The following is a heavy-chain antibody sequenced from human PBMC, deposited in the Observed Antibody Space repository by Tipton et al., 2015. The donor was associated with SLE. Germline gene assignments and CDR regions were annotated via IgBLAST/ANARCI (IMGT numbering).Heavy chain of an antibody. CDR1: GYTFTSYH. D-gene: IGHD3-3*01. V-gene: IGHV1-46*01. CDR3: ARDRDWYYGPAPDY. Sequence: QSGAEVKKPGASVKVSCKASGYTFTSYHMHWVRQAPGQGLEWMGIINPSGGSTRYAQKFQGRVTMTRDTSTSTVYMELSSLRSEDAAVYFCARDRDWYYGPAPDYWGQGTLLTVSS. J-gene: IGHJ4*02. CDR2: INPSGGST.